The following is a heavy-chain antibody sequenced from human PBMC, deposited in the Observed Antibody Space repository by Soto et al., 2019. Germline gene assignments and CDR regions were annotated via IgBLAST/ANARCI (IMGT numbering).Heavy chain of an antibody. V-gene: IGHV3-64*04. Sequence: PGGSQRLSCAASGFTFGPFWMHWVRQAPGKGLEWVSLISRNGGSTYYANSVKGRFTISRDNSKNTLYLQMNSLRAEDTAVYYCAKDLVSGWYSHYYYYYGMDVWGQGTTVTVSS. D-gene: IGHD6-19*01. J-gene: IGHJ6*02. CDR3: AKDLVSGWYSHYYYYYGMDV. CDR2: ISRNGGST. CDR1: GFTFGPFW.